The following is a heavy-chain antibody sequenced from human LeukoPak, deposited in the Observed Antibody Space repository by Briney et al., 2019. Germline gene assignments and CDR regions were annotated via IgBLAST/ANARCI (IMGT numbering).Heavy chain of an antibody. CDR1: GYPFTASG. CDR2: VNPYNGDT. J-gene: IGHJ4*02. D-gene: IGHD1-1*01. CDR3: TRGGVYNNLLDF. Sequence: GASVTVSCKPSGYPFTASGLTWMPQAPGQGLEWMGWVNPYNGDTAYAQSLQGRVTMTTDTSTNTAYMELRSLRSIATVFYYFTRGGVYNNLLDFWGQGTVVTVSS. V-gene: IGHV1-18*04.